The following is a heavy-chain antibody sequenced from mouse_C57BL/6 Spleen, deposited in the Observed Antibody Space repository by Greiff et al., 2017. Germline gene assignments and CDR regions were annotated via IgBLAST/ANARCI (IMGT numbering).Heavy chain of an antibody. CDR1: GYTFTSYG. Sequence: QVQLQQSGAELARPGASVKLSCKASGYTFTSYGISWVKQRTGQGLEWIGEIYPRSGNTYYNEKFKGKATLTADKSSSTAYMELRSLTSEDAAVYVCAYDYDWYFDVWGTGTTVTVSS. V-gene: IGHV1-81*01. CDR3: AYDYDWYFDV. J-gene: IGHJ1*03. CDR2: IYPRSGNT. D-gene: IGHD2-4*01.